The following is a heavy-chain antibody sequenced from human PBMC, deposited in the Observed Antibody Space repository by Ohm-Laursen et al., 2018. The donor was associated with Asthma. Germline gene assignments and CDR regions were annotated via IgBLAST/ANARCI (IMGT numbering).Heavy chain of an antibody. Sequence: SLRLSCAASGFSYSSYAMTWVRQAPGQGLEWLSCISAGGDTTYYADSVKGRFTISRDNSKNTLYLQMNSLRAADTALYYCARIGPEWELPGREYSLHHWGQGTQVTVSS. CDR1: GFSYSSYA. D-gene: IGHD1-26*01. CDR3: ARIGPEWELPGREYSLHH. J-gene: IGHJ1*01. CDR2: ISAGGDTT. V-gene: IGHV3-23*01.